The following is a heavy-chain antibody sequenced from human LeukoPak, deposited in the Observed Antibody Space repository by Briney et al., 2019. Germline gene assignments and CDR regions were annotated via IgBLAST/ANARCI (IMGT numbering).Heavy chain of an antibody. CDR1: GFTVSNYA. CDR3: AKESTTYYYYGMHV. D-gene: IGHD2/OR15-2a*01. CDR2: ISYDGTNK. J-gene: IGHJ6*02. Sequence: PGRSLRLSCAASGFTVSNYAMHWVRQAPGKGLEWVAVISYDGTNKYYPDSVKGRFTISRDNSYNTLYLQMDSLTAEDTAVYYCAKESTTYYYYGMHVWGQGTTVTVSS. V-gene: IGHV3-30*18.